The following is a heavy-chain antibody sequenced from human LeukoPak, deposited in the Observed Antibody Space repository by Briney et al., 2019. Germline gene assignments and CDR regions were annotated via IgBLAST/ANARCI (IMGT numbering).Heavy chain of an antibody. J-gene: IGHJ5*02. D-gene: IGHD3-3*01. CDR1: GFTFSSYW. V-gene: IGHV3-7*01. CDR2: IKQDGSEK. CDR3: ARDLPYYDFWSGYYTDWFDP. Sequence: GGSLRLSCAASGFTFSSYWMSWVRQAPGKGLEWVANIKQDGSEKYYVDSVKGRFTISRDNAKNSLYLQMNSLRAEDTAVYYCARDLPYYDFWSGYYTDWFDPWGQGTLATVSS.